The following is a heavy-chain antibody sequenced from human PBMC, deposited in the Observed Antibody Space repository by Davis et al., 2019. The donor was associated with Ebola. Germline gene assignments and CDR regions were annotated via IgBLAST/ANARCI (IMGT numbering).Heavy chain of an antibody. Sequence: SETLSLICAVYGGSFSGYYWSWIRQPPGKGLEWIGEINHSGSTNYNPSLKSRVTISVDKSKNQFSLKLSSVTAADTAVYYCARDPGYSSGWYFDYWGQGTLVTVSS. CDR1: GGSFSGYY. CDR3: ARDPGYSSGWYFDY. D-gene: IGHD6-19*01. CDR2: INHSGST. J-gene: IGHJ4*02. V-gene: IGHV4-34*01.